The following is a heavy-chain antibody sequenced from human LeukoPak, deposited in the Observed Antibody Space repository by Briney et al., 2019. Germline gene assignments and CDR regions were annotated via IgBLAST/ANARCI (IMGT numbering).Heavy chain of an antibody. D-gene: IGHD3-10*01. CDR1: GFTFNSCA. Sequence: GGSLRLSCAAFGFTFNSCAMSWVRKAPGRGLEWVSGISGSGGSTYYADSVKGRFTISRDNSKNTLYLEMNSLRAEDTAVYYCAKHYGSGTYDYFDYWGQGTLVTVSS. J-gene: IGHJ4*02. V-gene: IGHV3-23*01. CDR2: ISGSGGST. CDR3: AKHYGSGTYDYFDY.